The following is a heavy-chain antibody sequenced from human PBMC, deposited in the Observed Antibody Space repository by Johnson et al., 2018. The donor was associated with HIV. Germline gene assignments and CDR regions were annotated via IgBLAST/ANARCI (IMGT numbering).Heavy chain of an antibody. D-gene: IGHD3-22*01. V-gene: IGHV3-53*01. CDR1: GVIVSSNY. J-gene: IGHJ3*02. Sequence: VQLVESGGDLVQPGGSLRLSCAASGVIVSSNYMTWVRQAPGKGLEWVSIIHIDGNTFYADSVKGRFTISRDNSKNTLYLQMNSLRAEDTAVYYCAKLRPEGSIVVVINARGAFDIWGQGTMVTVSS. CDR2: IHIDGNT. CDR3: AKLRPEGSIVVVINARGAFDI.